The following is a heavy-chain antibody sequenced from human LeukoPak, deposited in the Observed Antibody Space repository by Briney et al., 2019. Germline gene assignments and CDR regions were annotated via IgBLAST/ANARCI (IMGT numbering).Heavy chain of an antibody. Sequence: PGESLKISCKGSGYSFTSYWIGWVRQMPGKGLEWMGIIYPGDSDTRYSPSFQGQVTISADKSISTAYLKWSSRKASDTAIYYCARTDSTGGTEFDYWGQGTLVTVSS. CDR2: IYPGDSDT. D-gene: IGHD3-16*01. J-gene: IGHJ4*02. CDR1: GYSFTSYW. CDR3: ARTDSTGGTEFDY. V-gene: IGHV5-51*01.